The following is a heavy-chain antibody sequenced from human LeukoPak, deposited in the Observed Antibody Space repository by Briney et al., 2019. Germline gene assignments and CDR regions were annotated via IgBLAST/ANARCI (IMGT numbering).Heavy chain of an antibody. Sequence: PSETLSLTCTVSGGSISSFYWSWIRQPPGKGLEWIGYIYTSGSTDYNPSLKSRVTISVDTSKNQFSLKLRSVTAADTAVYYCARQYDFWSGLFDPWGQGTLVTVSS. CDR2: IYTSGST. V-gene: IGHV4-4*09. CDR3: ARQYDFWSGLFDP. J-gene: IGHJ5*02. CDR1: GGSISSFY. D-gene: IGHD3-3*01.